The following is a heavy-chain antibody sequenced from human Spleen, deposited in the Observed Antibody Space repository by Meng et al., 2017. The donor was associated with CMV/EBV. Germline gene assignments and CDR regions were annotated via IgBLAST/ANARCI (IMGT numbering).Heavy chain of an antibody. CDR1: GFTFSDYY. V-gene: IGHV3-11*01. J-gene: IGHJ6*04. D-gene: IGHD3-3*01. Sequence: GESLKISCAASGFTFSDYYMSWIRQAPGKGLEWVSYISSSGSTIYYADSVKGRFTISRDNAKYSLYLQMNSLRAEDTAVFYCAKDSSFDIWSGQKYGMDVWGEGTTVTVSS. CDR2: ISSSGSTI. CDR3: AKDSSFDIWSGQKYGMDV.